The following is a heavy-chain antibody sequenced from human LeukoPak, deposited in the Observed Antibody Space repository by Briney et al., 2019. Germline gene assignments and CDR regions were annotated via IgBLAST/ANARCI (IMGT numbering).Heavy chain of an antibody. CDR3: ARWYSSSWYYFDY. CDR2: IYSGGST. CDR1: GFTVSSNY. V-gene: IGHV3-66*01. Sequence: GGSLTLSCAASGFTVSSNYMSWVRQAPGKGLEWVSVIYSGGSTYYADSVKGRFTISRDNSKNTLYLQMNSLRAEDTAVYYCARWYSSSWYYFDYWGQGTLVTVSS. D-gene: IGHD6-13*01. J-gene: IGHJ4*02.